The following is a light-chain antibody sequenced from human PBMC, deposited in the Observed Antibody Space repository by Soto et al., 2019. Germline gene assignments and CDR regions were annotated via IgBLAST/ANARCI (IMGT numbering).Light chain of an antibody. J-gene: IGKJ3*01. CDR3: QQLNSYPLFT. CDR1: QSISNY. CDR2: AAS. V-gene: IGKV1-39*01. Sequence: DIQMTQSPSSLSASVGDRVTITCRASQSISNYLNWCQQKPGKAPNLLIYAASSLQSGVPSRFSGSGSGTDFTLTISSLQPEDFATYYCQQLNSYPLFTFGPGTKVDIK.